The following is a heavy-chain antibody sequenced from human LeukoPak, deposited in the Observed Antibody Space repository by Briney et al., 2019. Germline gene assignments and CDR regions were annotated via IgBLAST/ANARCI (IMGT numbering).Heavy chain of an antibody. D-gene: IGHD1-26*01. J-gene: IGHJ4*02. CDR1: GGSFSGYY. CDR3: ARVPSGRYSGSYYIYFDY. CDR2: INHSGST. Sequence: SETLSLTCAVYGGSFSGYYWSWIRQPPGKGLEWIGEINHSGSTNYNPSLKSRVTISVDTSKNQFSLKLSSVTAADTAVYYCARVPSGRYSGSYYIYFDYWGQGTLVTVSS. V-gene: IGHV4-34*01.